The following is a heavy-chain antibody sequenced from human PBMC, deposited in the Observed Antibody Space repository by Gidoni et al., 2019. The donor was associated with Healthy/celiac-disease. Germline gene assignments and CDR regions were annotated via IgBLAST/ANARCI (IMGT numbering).Heavy chain of an antibody. CDR3: ARDWRWFGELLGYYYYYGMDV. Sequence: GKGLEWVAVIWYDGSNKYYADSVKGRFTISRDNSKNTLYLQMNSLRAEDTAVYYCARDWRWFGELLGYYYYYGMDVWGQGTTVTVSS. J-gene: IGHJ6*02. CDR2: IWYDGSNK. D-gene: IGHD3-10*01. V-gene: IGHV3-33*01.